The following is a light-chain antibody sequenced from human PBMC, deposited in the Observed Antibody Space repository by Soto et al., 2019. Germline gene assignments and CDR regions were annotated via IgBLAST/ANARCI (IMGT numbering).Light chain of an antibody. CDR3: SLYTSSSTVA. CDR2: EVS. Sequence: QSVLTQPPSVSGSPGQSVTIPCTATSSDVGSYNRVSWYQQPPGTPPKLIIYEVSNRPSGVPHRFSGSKSGNTASLTISGLQAEDEADYYCSLYTSSSTVAFGGGTKLTVL. V-gene: IGLV2-18*01. CDR1: SSDVGSYNR. J-gene: IGLJ2*01.